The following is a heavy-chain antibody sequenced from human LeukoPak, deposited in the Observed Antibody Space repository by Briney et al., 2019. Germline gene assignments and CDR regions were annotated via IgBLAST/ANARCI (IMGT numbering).Heavy chain of an antibody. CDR3: ARGRLGRILTPNYYYYYMDV. J-gene: IGHJ6*03. D-gene: IGHD3-9*01. CDR2: MNPNSGNT. CDR1: GYTFTSYD. V-gene: IGHV1-8*03. Sequence: GASVKVSCKASGYTFTSYDINWVRQATGQGLEWMGWMNPNSGNTGYAQKFQGRVTITRNTSISTAYMELSSLRSEDTAVYYCARGRLGRILTPNYYYYYMDVWGKGTTVTVSS.